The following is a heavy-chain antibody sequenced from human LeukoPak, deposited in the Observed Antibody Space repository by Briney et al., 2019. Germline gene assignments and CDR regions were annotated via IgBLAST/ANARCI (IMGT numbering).Heavy chain of an antibody. CDR2: IYYSGST. V-gene: IGHV4-59*08. CDR1: GGSISSYY. D-gene: IGHD2-8*01. CDR3: VSPKTNGWFDS. Sequence: PSETLSLTCTVSGGSISSYYWSWIRQPPGKGLEWIGYIYYSGSTNYNPSLKSRVTISVDTSKNQSSLKLSSVTAADTAVYYCVSPKTNGWFDSWGQGSLVTVSS. J-gene: IGHJ5*01.